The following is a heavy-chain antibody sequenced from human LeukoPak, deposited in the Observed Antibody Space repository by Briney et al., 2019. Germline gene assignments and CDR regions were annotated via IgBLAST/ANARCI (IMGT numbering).Heavy chain of an antibody. Sequence: SETLSLTCTVSGGSISSGDYYWSWLRQPPGKGLEWIGYIYYSGSTYYNPSLKSRVTMSVDTSKNQFSLKLSSVTAADTAVYYCARGDSTLDYWGQGTLVTVSS. V-gene: IGHV4-30-4*01. J-gene: IGHJ4*02. CDR3: ARGDSTLDY. CDR2: IYYSGST. CDR1: GGSISSGDYY. D-gene: IGHD4-17*01.